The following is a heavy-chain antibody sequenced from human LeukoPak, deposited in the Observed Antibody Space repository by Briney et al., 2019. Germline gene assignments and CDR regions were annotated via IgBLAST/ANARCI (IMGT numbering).Heavy chain of an antibody. J-gene: IGHJ4*02. Sequence: PGGSLRLSCAASGXTFSNYNMNWVRQAPGKGLEWVSYISSGSTTVYYADSVKGRFTVSRDNAKNSLYLQMNSLRDEDTAMFYCARVGDGYSVNYFDYWGQGTLVTVSS. CDR1: GXTFSNYN. V-gene: IGHV3-48*02. CDR3: ARVGDGYSVNYFDY. D-gene: IGHD5-24*01. CDR2: ISSGSTTV.